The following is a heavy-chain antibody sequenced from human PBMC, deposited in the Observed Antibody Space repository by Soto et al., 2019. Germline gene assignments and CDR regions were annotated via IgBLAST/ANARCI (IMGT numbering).Heavy chain of an antibody. CDR3: VTDLNWQGH. CDR1: GFSFSSVW. CDR2: IKYDGSEE. Sequence: GGSLRLSCVVSGFSFSSVWMTWVRQAPGKGLECVANIKYDGSEEYYVDSVKDRFTISRDNAKNSLYLQMNSLRDEDSAVYYCVTDLNWQGHWGQGTLVTVSS. V-gene: IGHV3-7*01. J-gene: IGHJ4*02.